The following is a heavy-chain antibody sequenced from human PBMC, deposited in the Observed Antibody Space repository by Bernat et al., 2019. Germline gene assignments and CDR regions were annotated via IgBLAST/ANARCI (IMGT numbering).Heavy chain of an antibody. J-gene: IGHJ4*02. CDR2: INHSGST. D-gene: IGHD5-18*01. V-gene: IGHV4-34*01. CDR3: ARDGRGYSYGEIYYFDY. Sequence: QVQLQQWGAGLLKPSETLSLTCAVYGGSFSGYYWSWIRQPPGKGLEWIGEINHSGSTNYNPSLKSRVTISVDTSKNQFSLRLSSVTAADTAVYYCARDGRGYSYGEIYYFDYWGQGTLVTVSS. CDR1: GGSFSGYY.